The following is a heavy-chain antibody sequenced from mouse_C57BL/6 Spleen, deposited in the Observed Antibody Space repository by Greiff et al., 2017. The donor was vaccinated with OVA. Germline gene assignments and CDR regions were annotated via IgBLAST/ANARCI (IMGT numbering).Heavy chain of an antibody. CDR3: ARRECYDGYYYFDD. V-gene: IGHV1-62-2*01. CDR1: GYTFTEYT. J-gene: IGHJ2*01. CDR2: FYPGSGSI. Sequence: VQLQQSGAELVKPGASVKLSCKASGYTFTEYTIHWVKQRSGQGLEWIGWFYPGSGSIKYNEKFKDKATLTADKSSSTVYMARSSLTSEVSAVYVCARRECYDGYYYFDDWGQGTTLTVSS. D-gene: IGHD2-3*01.